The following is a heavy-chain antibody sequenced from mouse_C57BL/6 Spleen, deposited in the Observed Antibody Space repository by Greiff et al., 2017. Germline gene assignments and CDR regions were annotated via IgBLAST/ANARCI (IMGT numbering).Heavy chain of an antibody. CDR2: INYDGSST. J-gene: IGHJ4*01. CDR1: GFTFSDYY. V-gene: IGHV5-16*01. Sequence: EVKVVESEGGLVQPGRSMKLSCTASGFTFSDYYMAWVRQVPEKGLEWVANINYDGSSTYYLDSLKSRFIISRDNAKNILYLQMSSLKSEDTATYYCARQEVAMDYWGQGTSVTVSS. CDR3: ARQEVAMDY.